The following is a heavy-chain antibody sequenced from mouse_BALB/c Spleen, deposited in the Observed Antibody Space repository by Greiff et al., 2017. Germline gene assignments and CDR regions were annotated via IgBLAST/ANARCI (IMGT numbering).Heavy chain of an antibody. Sequence: QVQLQQPGAELVKPGASVKLSCKASGYTFTSYWMHWVKQRPGQGLEWIGVIDPSDSYTNYNQKFKGKATLTVDKSSSTAYMQLSSLTSEDSAVYYCARTGYYGQGPPFAYWGQGTLVTVSA. D-gene: IGHD1-1*02. J-gene: IGHJ3*01. CDR1: GYTFTSYW. V-gene: IGHV1-69*02. CDR3: ARTGYYGQGPPFAY. CDR2: IDPSDSYT.